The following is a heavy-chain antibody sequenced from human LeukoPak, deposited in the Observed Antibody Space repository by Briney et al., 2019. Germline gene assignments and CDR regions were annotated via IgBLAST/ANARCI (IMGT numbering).Heavy chain of an antibody. CDR2: ISDSGGST. Sequence: GGSLRLSCAASGFTFSSYAMNWVRQAPGKGLGWVSAISDSGGSTYYADSVKGRFTISRDNSKNTLYLQMNSLRAEDTAVYYCAKDLTLMTAGSTYYFDYWGQGTLVTVSS. V-gene: IGHV3-23*01. D-gene: IGHD4-23*01. CDR1: GFTFSSYA. CDR3: AKDLTLMTAGSTYYFDY. J-gene: IGHJ4*02.